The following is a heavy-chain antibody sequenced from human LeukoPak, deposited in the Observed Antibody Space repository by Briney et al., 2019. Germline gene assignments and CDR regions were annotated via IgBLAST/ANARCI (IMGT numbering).Heavy chain of an antibody. V-gene: IGHV3-23*01. J-gene: IGHJ4*02. CDR3: AKGYYTSLRFLEWLLSGFDY. CDR1: GFTFSSYA. D-gene: IGHD3-3*01. Sequence: PGGSLRLSCAASGFTFSSYAMSWVRQAPGKGLEWVSAISGSGGSTYYADSVKGRFTISRGNSKNTLYLQMNSLRAEDTAVYYCAKGYYTSLRFLEWLLSGFDYWGQGTLVTVSS. CDR2: ISGSGGST.